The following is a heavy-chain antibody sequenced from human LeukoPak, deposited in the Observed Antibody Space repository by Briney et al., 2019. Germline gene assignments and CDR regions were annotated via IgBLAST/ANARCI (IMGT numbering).Heavy chain of an antibody. CDR1: GGSISSSSYY. D-gene: IGHD4-23*01. J-gene: IGHJ4*02. Sequence: SETLSLTCTVSGGSISSSSYYWGWIRQPPGKGLEWIGSIYYSGSTYYNPSLKSRVTISVDTSKNQFSLKLSRVIAADTAVYYCARVGVDYSGNILKYFFDYWGQGTLVTVSS. V-gene: IGHV4-39*07. CDR3: ARVGVDYSGNILKYFFDY. CDR2: IYYSGST.